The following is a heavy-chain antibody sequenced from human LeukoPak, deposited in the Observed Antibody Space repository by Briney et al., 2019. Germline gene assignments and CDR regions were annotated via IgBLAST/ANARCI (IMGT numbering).Heavy chain of an antibody. CDR2: ISGSGGST. CDR1: GFTFSSYA. V-gene: IGHV3-23*01. J-gene: IGHJ4*02. CDR3: AKVLGISFAPWDY. D-gene: IGHD7-27*01. Sequence: GRSLRLSCAASGFTFSSYAMSWVRQAPGKGLEWVSAISGSGGSTYYADSVKGRFTISRDNSKNTLYLQMNSLRAEDTAVYYCAKVLGISFAPWDYWGQGTLVTVSS.